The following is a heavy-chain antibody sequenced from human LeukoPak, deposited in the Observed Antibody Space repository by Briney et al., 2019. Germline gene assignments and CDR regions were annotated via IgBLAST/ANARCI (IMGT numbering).Heavy chain of an antibody. D-gene: IGHD2-2*01. Sequence: SVKVSCKASGGTFSSYAISWVRQAPGQGLEWMGRMIPILGIANYAQKFQGRVTITADKSTSTAYMELSSLRSEDTAVYYCARGADCSSTSCYANPLLDYWGQGTLVTVSS. J-gene: IGHJ4*02. CDR2: MIPILGIA. V-gene: IGHV1-69*04. CDR3: ARGADCSSTSCYANPLLDY. CDR1: GGTFSSYA.